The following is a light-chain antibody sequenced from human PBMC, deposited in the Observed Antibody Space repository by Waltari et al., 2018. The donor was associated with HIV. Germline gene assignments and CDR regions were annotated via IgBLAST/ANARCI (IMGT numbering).Light chain of an antibody. CDR1: LSINRW. J-gene: IGKJ1*01. V-gene: IGKV1-5*03. CDR2: KAS. CDR3: QQYNYYRT. Sequence: DVRMTQSPSTLSASVGDRVTVTCRTSLSINRWLDWYQQKPGKAPKLLIYKASILESGVPSRFSGSGSGTEFTLTISSLQPDDIATYFCQQYNYYRTFGPGTKVEIK.